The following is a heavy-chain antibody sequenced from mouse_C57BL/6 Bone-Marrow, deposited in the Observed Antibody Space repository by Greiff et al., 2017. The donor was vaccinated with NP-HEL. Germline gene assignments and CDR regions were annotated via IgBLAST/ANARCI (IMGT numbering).Heavy chain of an antibody. CDR3: ATYSNYGYFDY. CDR2: ISSGGSYT. Sequence: EVKLVESGGDLVKPGGSLKLTCAASGFTFSSYGMSWVRQTPDKRLGWVATISSGGSYTYYPDSVKGRFTISSDNAKNTLYLQMSSLKSEDTAMYYCATYSNYGYFDYWGQGTTLTVSS. CDR1: GFTFSSYG. V-gene: IGHV5-6*01. D-gene: IGHD2-5*01. J-gene: IGHJ2*01.